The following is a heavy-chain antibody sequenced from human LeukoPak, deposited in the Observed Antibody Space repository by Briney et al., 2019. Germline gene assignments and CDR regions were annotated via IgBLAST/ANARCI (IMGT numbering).Heavy chain of an antibody. CDR1: GYTLTGYY. D-gene: IGHD4-17*01. J-gene: IGHJ2*01. CDR2: FDPEDGET. CDR3: ATGTSGANWYFDL. V-gene: IGHV1-24*01. Sequence: EASVKVSCKASGYTLTGYYMHWVRQAPGKGLEWMGGFDPEDGETIYAQKFQGRVTMTEDTSTDTAYMELSSLRSEDTAVYYCATGTSGANWYFDLWGRGTLVTVSS.